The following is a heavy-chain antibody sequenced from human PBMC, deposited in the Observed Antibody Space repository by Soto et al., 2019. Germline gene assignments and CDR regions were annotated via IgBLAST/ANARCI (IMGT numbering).Heavy chain of an antibody. CDR2: VSGNNGNT. Sequence: GASVKVSCKASGYTFTNHGISWVRQAPGQGLEWLGWVSGNNGNTKYAQGLKGRVTLTTDTSTSTAYMELRSLRSDDTAVYYCARDIESVTAKHFFYYYAMDVWGQGTTVTVSS. CDR3: ARDIESVTAKHFFYYYAMDV. CDR1: GYTFTNHG. V-gene: IGHV1-18*04. J-gene: IGHJ6*02. D-gene: IGHD2-8*01.